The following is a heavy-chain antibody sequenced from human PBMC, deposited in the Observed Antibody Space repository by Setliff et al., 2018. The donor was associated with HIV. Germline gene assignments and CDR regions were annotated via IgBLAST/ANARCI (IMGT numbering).Heavy chain of an antibody. Sequence: PGGSLRLSCAASGFTFSNYAMTWVRQAPGTGLECVSAISGGGGITYYADSVKGRFTISRDNSKNTLYLQMNSLRNEDTAVYYCARDRGSGTCRGCDYMDVWGKGTTVTVSS. CDR2: ISGGGGIT. V-gene: IGHV3-23*01. D-gene: IGHD3-3*01. CDR1: GFTFSNYA. CDR3: ARDRGSGTCRGCDYMDV. J-gene: IGHJ6*03.